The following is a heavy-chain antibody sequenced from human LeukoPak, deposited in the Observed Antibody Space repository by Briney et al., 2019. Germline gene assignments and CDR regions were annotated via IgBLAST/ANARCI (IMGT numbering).Heavy chain of an antibody. Sequence: TSETLSLTCAVYGGSFSGYYWSWIRQPPGKGLEWIGEINHSGSTNYNPSLKSRVTISVDTSKNQFSLKLSSVTAADTAVYYCARETMIVVVITLPDAFDIWGQGTMVTVSS. D-gene: IGHD3-22*01. CDR1: GGSFSGYY. CDR3: ARETMIVVVITLPDAFDI. V-gene: IGHV4-34*01. J-gene: IGHJ3*02. CDR2: INHSGST.